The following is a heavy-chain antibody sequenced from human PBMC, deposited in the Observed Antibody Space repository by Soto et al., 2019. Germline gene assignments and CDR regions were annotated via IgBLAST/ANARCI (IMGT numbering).Heavy chain of an antibody. D-gene: IGHD2-2*01. J-gene: IGHJ6*02. V-gene: IGHV4-34*01. CDR2: ITHSGST. CDR3: ARGRQVAPSALFRRAGDYSMDV. CDR1: GRSFSGYS. Sequence: TLSLTCAVYGRSFSGYSWGYIRQPPGKGLEWIGEITHSGSTNYNPSLKSRVTMALDTSKNQSSVKLRSVTAADTAVYYCARGRQVAPSALFRRAGDYSMDVWGQGTTVTVSS.